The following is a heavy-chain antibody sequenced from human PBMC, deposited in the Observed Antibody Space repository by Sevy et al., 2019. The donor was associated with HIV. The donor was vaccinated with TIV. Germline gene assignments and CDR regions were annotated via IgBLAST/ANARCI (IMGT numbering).Heavy chain of an antibody. Sequence: GGSLRLSCTASGFDFANAWMNWVRQAPGKGLEWVVHIKSITDGGAADYTAPVKGRFTISRHDSKNTLYLHMNSLKAEDTAVYYCSTDDLISYWGRGTLVTVSS. J-gene: IGHJ4*02. CDR3: STDDLISY. V-gene: IGHV3-15*07. CDR2: IKSITDGGAA. CDR1: GFDFANAW.